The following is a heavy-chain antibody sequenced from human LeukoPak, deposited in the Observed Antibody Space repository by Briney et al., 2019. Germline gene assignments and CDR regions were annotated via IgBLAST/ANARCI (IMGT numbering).Heavy chain of an antibody. D-gene: IGHD3-9*01. Sequence: SETLSLTCIVSGDSISSSTYFWGWIRHPPGKGLEWIGSIDYNGSTYYKPSLKSRLTISVDTSKNQFSLKLSSVTAADTAVYYCARDHSNILTGYYIYWGQGTLVTVSS. V-gene: IGHV4-39*07. CDR1: GDSISSSTYF. CDR3: ARDHSNILTGYYIY. CDR2: IDYNGST. J-gene: IGHJ4*02.